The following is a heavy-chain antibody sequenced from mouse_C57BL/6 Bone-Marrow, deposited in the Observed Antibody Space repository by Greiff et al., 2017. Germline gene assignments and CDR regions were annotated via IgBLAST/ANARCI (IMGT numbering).Heavy chain of an antibody. CDR3: ARSGFYYGYFDY. V-gene: IGHV5-17*01. CDR1: GFTFSDSG. J-gene: IGHJ2*01. CDR2: ISSGSSTL. Sequence: EVQVVESGGGLVKPGGSLKLSCAASGFTFSDSGMHWVRQAPEKGLEWVAYISSGSSTLYYADTVKGRFTISRENAKNNLFLQMTSLRSEATAMYYCARSGFYYGYFDYWGQGTTLTVSS. D-gene: IGHD2-1*01.